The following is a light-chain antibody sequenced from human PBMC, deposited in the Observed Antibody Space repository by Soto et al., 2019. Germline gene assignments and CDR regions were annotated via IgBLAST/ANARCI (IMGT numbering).Light chain of an antibody. CDR3: QQYGTTRIT. J-gene: IGKJ5*01. Sequence: EIVLTQSPGTLSLSPGERATLSCRASQSVSNSYLAWYQQKPGQAPRLLMYGASNRATGIPDRFSGSWSETDFTLTISRLEPEDFAVYYCQQYGTTRITFGQGTRLEIK. V-gene: IGKV3-20*01. CDR2: GAS. CDR1: QSVSNSY.